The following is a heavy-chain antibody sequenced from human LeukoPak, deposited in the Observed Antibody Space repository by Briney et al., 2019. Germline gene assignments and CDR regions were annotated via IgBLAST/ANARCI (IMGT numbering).Heavy chain of an antibody. CDR1: GGSISSYY. CDR3: ARVRDTAMGDYFDY. D-gene: IGHD5-18*01. CDR2: IYTSGST. J-gene: IGHJ4*02. Sequence: SETLSLTCTVSGGSISSYYWSWIRQPAGKGLERIGRIYTSGSTNYNPSLKSRVTMSVDTSKNQFSLKLSSVTAADTAVYYCARVRDTAMGDYFDYWGQGTLVTVSS. V-gene: IGHV4-4*07.